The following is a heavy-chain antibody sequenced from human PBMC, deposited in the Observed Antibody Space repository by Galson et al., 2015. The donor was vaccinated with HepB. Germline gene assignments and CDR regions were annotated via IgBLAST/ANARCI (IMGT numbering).Heavy chain of an antibody. CDR3: ARLSLSLQSPIEY. D-gene: IGHD2-2*01. V-gene: IGHV5-51*03. CDR2: IYPGDSDI. CDR1: GYSFPNYW. J-gene: IGHJ4*02. Sequence: QSGAEVKKPGESLKISCKGSGYSFPNYWIAWVRQMPGKGLEWMGIIYPGDSDIRYSPSFEGQVTISADKSISTAHLQWSSVKASDTAMYYCARLSLSLQSPIEYWGQGTLVTVSS.